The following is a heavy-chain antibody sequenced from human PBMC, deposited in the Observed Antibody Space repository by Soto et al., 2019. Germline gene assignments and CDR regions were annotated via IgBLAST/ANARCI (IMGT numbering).Heavy chain of an antibody. CDR1: GFSLSDYY. CDR3: ARDPDTSSKIDY. J-gene: IGHJ4*02. CDR2: IHSSGTTL. Sequence: GSLSLSWVAAGFSLSDYYMSWVRQAPGKGLEWVSYIHSSGTTLYYADSVKGRFTISRDNDKNSLYLKMNSLRAEDTAVYYCARDPDTSSKIDYWGQGTLVTASS. D-gene: IGHD2-2*01. V-gene: IGHV3-11*01.